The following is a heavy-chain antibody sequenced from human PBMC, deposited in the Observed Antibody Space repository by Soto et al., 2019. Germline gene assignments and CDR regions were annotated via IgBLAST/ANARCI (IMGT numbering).Heavy chain of an antibody. CDR3: ARDPMYSSSWYLGY. D-gene: IGHD6-13*01. Sequence: ASVTVSCTASGYTFTSYGISWVRQAPGQGLEWMGWISAYNGNTNYAQKLQGRVTMTTDTSTSTAYMELRSLRSDDTAVYYCARDPMYSSSWYLGYWGQGTLVTVSS. V-gene: IGHV1-18*04. CDR2: ISAYNGNT. J-gene: IGHJ4*02. CDR1: GYTFTSYG.